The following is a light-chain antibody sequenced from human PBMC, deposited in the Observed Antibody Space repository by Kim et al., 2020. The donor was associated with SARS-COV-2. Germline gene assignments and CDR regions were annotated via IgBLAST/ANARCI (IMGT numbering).Light chain of an antibody. CDR2: DAS. J-gene: IGKJ2*01. CDR3: QQYGSAPHT. V-gene: IGKV3-20*01. Sequence: EIGLTQSPGTLSLSPGERATLSCRARQSVRNNYLAWYQQKPGQFHRLLIYDASIRATGIPDRFSASGSGTDFTLTISRLEPEDSAVYYCQQYGSAPHTRAQGTKLEI. CDR1: QSVRNNY.